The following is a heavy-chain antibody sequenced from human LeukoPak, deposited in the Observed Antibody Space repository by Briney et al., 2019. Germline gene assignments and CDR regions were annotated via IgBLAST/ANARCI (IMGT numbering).Heavy chain of an antibody. CDR1: GFTFSSYG. V-gene: IGHV3-30*02. CDR2: IRYDGSNK. Sequence: GGSLRLSCVVSGFTFSSYGMHWVRQAPGKGLEWVAFIRYDGSNKYYADSVKGRFTISRDNSKNTLYLQMNSLRAEDTAVYYCAKDRVHYYYMDVWGKGTTVTISS. CDR3: AKDRVHYYYMDV. D-gene: IGHD3-10*01. J-gene: IGHJ6*03.